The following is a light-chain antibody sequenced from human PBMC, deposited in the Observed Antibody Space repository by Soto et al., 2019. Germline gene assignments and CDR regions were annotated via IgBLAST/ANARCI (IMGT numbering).Light chain of an antibody. V-gene: IGKV3-11*01. CDR2: DAS. CDR1: HDVSVS. CDR3: QQRARWPDT. J-gene: IGKJ2*01. Sequence: EIVLTQSPDTLSLSPGEGATLSCRASHDVSVSLVWYRQRPGQSPRLLIHDASNRATGISARFSGSGAGTDFTLTSGSLEPEESSRYYCQQRARWPDTSGQGTKVEIK.